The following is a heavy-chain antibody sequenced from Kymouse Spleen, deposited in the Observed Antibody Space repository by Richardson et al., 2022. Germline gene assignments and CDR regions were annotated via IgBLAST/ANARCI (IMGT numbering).Heavy chain of an antibody. D-gene: IGHD3-9*01. V-gene: IGHV4-39*01. CDR2: IYYSGST. J-gene: IGHJ3*02. Sequence: QLQLQESGPGLVKPSETLSLTCTVSGGSISSSSYYWGWIRQPPGKGLEWIGSIYYSGSTYYNPSLKSRVTISVDTSKNQFSLKLSSVTAADTAVYYCARRILTGYDAFDIWGQGTMVTVSS. CDR3: ARRILTGYDAFDI. CDR1: GGSISSSSYY.